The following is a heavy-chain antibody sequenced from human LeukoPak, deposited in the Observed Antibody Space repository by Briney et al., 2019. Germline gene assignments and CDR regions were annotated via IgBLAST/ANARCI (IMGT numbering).Heavy chain of an antibody. CDR3: ATCYDLYYYYYYGMDV. V-gene: IGHV1-2*02. CDR2: INPNSGGT. Sequence: ASVKVSCKASGYTFTCYYMHWVRQAPGQGLEWIGWINPNSGGTNYAQKFQGRVNMTRDKSISTAYMELSRLRSDDTAVYYCATCYDLYYYYYYGMDVWGQGTTVTVSS. CDR1: GYTFTCYY. J-gene: IGHJ6*02. D-gene: IGHD2-15*01.